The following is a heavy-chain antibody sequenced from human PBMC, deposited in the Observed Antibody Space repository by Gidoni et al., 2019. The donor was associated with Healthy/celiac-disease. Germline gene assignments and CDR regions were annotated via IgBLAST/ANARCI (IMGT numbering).Heavy chain of an antibody. J-gene: IGHJ3*02. CDR3: ARVGYCSSTSCPDAFDI. V-gene: IGHV4-31*03. CDR1: GGSISRGGYY. Sequence: QVQLQESGTGRVKPSQTLSLTCTVSGGSISRGGYYWSWIRQHPGKGLGWIGYIYYSGRTYYHPSLKSRVTISVDTSKNQFSLKLSSVTAADTAVYYCARVGYCSSTSCPDAFDIWGQGTMVTVSS. D-gene: IGHD2-2*01. CDR2: IYYSGRT.